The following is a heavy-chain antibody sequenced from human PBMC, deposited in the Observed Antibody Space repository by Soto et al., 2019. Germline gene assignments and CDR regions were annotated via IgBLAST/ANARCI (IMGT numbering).Heavy chain of an antibody. Sequence: QITLDESGPPLVKPTQTLTLTCTFSGFSLSTNGVGVGWIRQPPGKALEWLALIYWDDDTRYNPSLRSRLTITNYTSKHPVVLTITNMDPLDAATYFCAHRVSLDHNWTYCACDIWGPGTMVTFSS. CDR2: IYWDDDT. D-gene: IGHD1-7*01. CDR3: AHRVSLDHNWTYCACDI. J-gene: IGHJ3*02. V-gene: IGHV2-5*02. CDR1: GFSLSTNGVG.